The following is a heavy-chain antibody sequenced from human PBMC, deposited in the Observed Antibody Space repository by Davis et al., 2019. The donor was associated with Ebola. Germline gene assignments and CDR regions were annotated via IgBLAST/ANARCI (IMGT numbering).Heavy chain of an antibody. D-gene: IGHD4-17*01. V-gene: IGHV4-59*01. CDR2: IEHHGRT. CDR1: PFSFPPFY. J-gene: IGHJ4*02. Sequence: PSETLSLTCPLFPFSFPPFYWSWIRQPPGKGLEWIGYIEHHGRTEYIPSLNNRVTISLDMSKNQFSLKMSSVTAADTAVYYCARGVYGAYFDNWGQGTLVTVYS. CDR3: ARGVYGAYFDN.